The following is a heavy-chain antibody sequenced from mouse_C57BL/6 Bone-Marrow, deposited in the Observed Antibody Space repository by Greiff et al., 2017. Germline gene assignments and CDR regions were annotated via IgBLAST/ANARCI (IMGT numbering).Heavy chain of an antibody. CDR1: GYTFTSYG. J-gene: IGHJ2*01. Sequence: QVQLQQSGAELARPGASVKLSCKASGYTFTSYGISWVKQRTGQGLEWIGEIHPRSGNTYYNEKFKGKATLTADKSSSTAYMELRSLTSEDSAVYFCARRGYYGSRDDWGQGTTLTVSS. CDR3: ARRGYYGSRDD. D-gene: IGHD1-1*01. CDR2: IHPRSGNT. V-gene: IGHV1-81*01.